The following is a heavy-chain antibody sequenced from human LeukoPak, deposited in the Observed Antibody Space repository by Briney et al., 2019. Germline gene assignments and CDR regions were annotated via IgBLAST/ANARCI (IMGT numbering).Heavy chain of an antibody. CDR2: INHSGST. V-gene: IGHV4-34*01. J-gene: IGHJ4*02. D-gene: IGHD3-10*01. CDR3: ARGHSRSGFDY. Sequence: KTSETLSLTCTVSGGSISSYYWSWLRQPPGKGLEWIGEINHSGSTNYNPSLKSRVTISVDTSKNQFSLKLSSVTAADTAVYYCARGHSRSGFDYWGQGTLVTVSS. CDR1: GGSISSYY.